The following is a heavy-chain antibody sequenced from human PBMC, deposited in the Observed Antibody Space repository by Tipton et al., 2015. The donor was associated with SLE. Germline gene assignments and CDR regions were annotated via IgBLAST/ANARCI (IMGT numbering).Heavy chain of an antibody. CDR1: GYTFTSYD. V-gene: IGHV1-46*01. J-gene: IGHJ2*01. CDR2: INPSGGST. Sequence: QLVQSGPEVKKPGASVKVSCKASGYTFTSYDINWVRQAPGQGLEWMGIINPSGGSTSYAQKFQGRVTMTRDTSTSTVYMELSSLRSEDTAVYYCARAITIFEGWYFDLWGRGTLVTVSS. CDR3: ARAITIFEGWYFDL. D-gene: IGHD3-3*01.